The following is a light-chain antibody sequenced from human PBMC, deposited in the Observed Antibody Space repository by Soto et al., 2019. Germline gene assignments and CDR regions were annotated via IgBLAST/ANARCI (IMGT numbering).Light chain of an antibody. V-gene: IGLV2-14*01. CDR3: SSYTSRSTLV. J-gene: IGLJ1*01. CDR1: SSDVGGYNY. Sequence: SVLTQPPSASGSPGHSVTLSCTGTSSDVGGYNYVSWYQQHPGKAPKLMIYEVTNRPSGVSNRFSGSKSGNTASLTISGLQAEDEADYYCSSYTSRSTLVFGTGTKGTGL. CDR2: EVT.